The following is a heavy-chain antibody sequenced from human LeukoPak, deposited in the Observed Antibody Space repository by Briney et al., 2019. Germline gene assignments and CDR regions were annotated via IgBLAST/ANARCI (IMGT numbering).Heavy chain of an antibody. CDR3: ARVSGTGSRARYNWFDP. D-gene: IGHD1-7*01. CDR1: GGCISSSSYY. J-gene: IGHJ5*02. CDR2: IYYSGST. V-gene: IGHV4-39*07. Sequence: SETLSLTCTVSGGCISSSSYYWGWIRQPPGKGLEWIGSIYYSGSTYYNPSLKSRVTISVDTSKNQFSLKLSSVTAADTAVYYCARVSGTGSRARYNWFDPWGQGTLVTVSS.